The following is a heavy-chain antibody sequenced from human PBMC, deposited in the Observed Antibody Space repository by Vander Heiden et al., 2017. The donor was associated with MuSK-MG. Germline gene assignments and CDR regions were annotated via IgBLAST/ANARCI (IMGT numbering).Heavy chain of an antibody. CDR1: GYSFTRHW. Sequence: EVQLVQSGAEVKKPGASLKISCQGSGYSFTRHWVGWVRQMPGKGLEWMGIIYPGDSDTRYSPSFQGQVTISADKSINTAYLQWSRLEASDTAFYYCARHVLGEMATIDYWGQGPLVTVSS. CDR2: IYPGDSDT. D-gene: IGHD5-12*01. J-gene: IGHJ4*02. V-gene: IGHV5-51*01. CDR3: ARHVLGEMATIDY.